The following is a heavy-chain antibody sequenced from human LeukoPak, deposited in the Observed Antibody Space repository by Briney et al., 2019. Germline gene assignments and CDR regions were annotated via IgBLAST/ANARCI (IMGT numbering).Heavy chain of an antibody. V-gene: IGHV3-74*01. CDR2: INPDGSDT. J-gene: IGHJ4*02. Sequence: GGSLRLSCVGSGFTFKEYWMHWVRQAPGKGLVWVSRINPDGSDTNYADSMKDRFSISRDNAKSTLYLQVSSLRVEDTAVYYFAYHLLPNWGQGTPVTVSS. CDR3: AYHLLPN. CDR1: GFTFKEYW. D-gene: IGHD2-15*01.